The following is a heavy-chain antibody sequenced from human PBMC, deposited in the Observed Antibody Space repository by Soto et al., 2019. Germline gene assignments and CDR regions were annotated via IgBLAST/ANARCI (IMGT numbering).Heavy chain of an antibody. CDR2: IYYSGST. D-gene: IGHD1-26*01. CDR3: ARQGVGATTPYFDY. J-gene: IGHJ4*02. CDR1: GGSISSSSYY. Sequence: QLQLQESGPGLVKPSETLSITCTVSGGSISSSSYYWGWIRQPPGKGLEWIGSIYYSGSTYYNPSHKSRVPIAVDTSKNQISLKLSSVTAADTAVYYCARQGVGATTPYFDYWGQGTLVTVSS. V-gene: IGHV4-39*01.